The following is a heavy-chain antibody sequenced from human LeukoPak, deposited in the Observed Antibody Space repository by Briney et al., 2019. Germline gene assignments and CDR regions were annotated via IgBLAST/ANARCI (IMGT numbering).Heavy chain of an antibody. Sequence: GGSLRLSCAASGFTVSSNYMSWVRQAPGKGLEWVSVIYSGGNTYYADSVKGRSTIFRDNSRNTLYLQMNSLRAEDTAVYYCARDPSYALAWGQGTLVTVSS. CDR1: GFTVSSNY. V-gene: IGHV3-66*02. CDR3: ARDPSYALA. J-gene: IGHJ5*02. D-gene: IGHD1-26*01. CDR2: IYSGGNT.